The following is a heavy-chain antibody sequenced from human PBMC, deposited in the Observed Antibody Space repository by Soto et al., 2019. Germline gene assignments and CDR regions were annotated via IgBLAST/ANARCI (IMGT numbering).Heavy chain of an antibody. Sequence: GGSLRLSCAASGFTFSSYGMHWVRQAPGKGLEWVAVISYDGSNKYYADSVKGRFTISRDNSKNTLYLQMNSLRAEDTAVYYCAKDWAKVQLVLDYWGQGTLVTVSS. J-gene: IGHJ4*02. D-gene: IGHD6-6*01. CDR1: GFTFSSYG. CDR3: AKDWAKVQLVLDY. V-gene: IGHV3-30*18. CDR2: ISYDGSNK.